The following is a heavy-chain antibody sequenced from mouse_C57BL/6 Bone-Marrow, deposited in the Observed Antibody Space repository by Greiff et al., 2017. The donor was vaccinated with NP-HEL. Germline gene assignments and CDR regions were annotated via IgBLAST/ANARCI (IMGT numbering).Heavy chain of an antibody. CDR1: GYTFTSYT. CDR3: ARTGTWYVDV. CDR2: INPSSGYT. D-gene: IGHD4-1*01. V-gene: IGHV1-4*01. Sequence: QVQLQQSGAELARPGASVKMSCKASGYTFTSYTMHWVKQRPGQGLEWIGYINPSSGYTKYNQKFKDEATLTADKSSSTAYMQLSSLTSEDSAVYYCARTGTWYVDVWGTGTTVTVSS. J-gene: IGHJ1*03.